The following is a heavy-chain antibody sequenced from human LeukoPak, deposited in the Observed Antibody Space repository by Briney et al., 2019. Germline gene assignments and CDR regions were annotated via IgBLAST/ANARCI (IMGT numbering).Heavy chain of an antibody. Sequence: PSETLSLTCAVYGGSFSGYYWSWIRQPPGKGLEWIGEINHSGSTNYNPSLKSRVTISVDTSKNQFSLKLSSVTAADTAVYYCARGVSYYGSGSYIDYWGQGTLVTVSS. V-gene: IGHV4-34*01. CDR3: ARGVSYYGSGSYIDY. CDR2: INHSGST. J-gene: IGHJ4*02. CDR1: GGSFSGYY. D-gene: IGHD3-10*01.